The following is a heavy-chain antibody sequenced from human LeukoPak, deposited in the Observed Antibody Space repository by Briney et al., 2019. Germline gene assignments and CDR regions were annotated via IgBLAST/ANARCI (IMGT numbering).Heavy chain of an antibody. D-gene: IGHD3-22*01. J-gene: IGHJ3*02. CDR2: IIPIFGTA. CDR1: GGTFSSYA. Sequence: SVKVSCKASGGTFSSYAISWVRQAPGQGLEWVGRIIPIFGTANYAQKFQGRVTITTDESTSTAYMELSSLRSEDTAVYYCARAYEARFAFDIWGQGTMVTVSS. CDR3: ARAYEARFAFDI. V-gene: IGHV1-69*05.